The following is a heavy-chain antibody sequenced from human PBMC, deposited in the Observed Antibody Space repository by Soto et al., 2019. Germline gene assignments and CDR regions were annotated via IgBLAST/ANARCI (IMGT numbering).Heavy chain of an antibody. D-gene: IGHD2-15*01. Sequence: RRLSCAASGFTFSSYAMSWVRQAPGKGLEWVSAISGSGGSTYYADSVKGRFTISRDNSKNALYLQMNSLRAEDTAVYYCAKDMSDCSGGSCYESGFDYWGQGTLVTVSS. V-gene: IGHV3-23*01. CDR1: GFTFSSYA. J-gene: IGHJ4*02. CDR3: AKDMSDCSGGSCYESGFDY. CDR2: ISGSGGST.